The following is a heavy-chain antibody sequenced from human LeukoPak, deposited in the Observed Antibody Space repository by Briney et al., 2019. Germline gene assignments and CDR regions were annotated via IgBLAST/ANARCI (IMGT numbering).Heavy chain of an antibody. J-gene: IGHJ5*02. V-gene: IGHV3-48*02. CDR2: ISSSSSTI. Sequence: GGSLRLSCAASGFTVSNAWMSWFRQAPGKGLEWISYISSSSSTIYYADSVKGRFTISRDNAKNSLSLQMSSLRDEDTAVYYCARDGYCSGVTCYGWLGPWGQGTTVTVSS. CDR3: ARDGYCSGVTCYGWLGP. D-gene: IGHD2-15*01. CDR1: GFTVSNAW.